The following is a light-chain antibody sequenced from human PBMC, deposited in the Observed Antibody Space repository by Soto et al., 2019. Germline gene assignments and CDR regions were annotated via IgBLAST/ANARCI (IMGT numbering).Light chain of an antibody. CDR2: GES. J-gene: IGKJ1*01. CDR1: QSVSSSY. Sequence: EIVLTQSPGTLSLSPGERATLSCRASQSVSSSYLAWYQQKPGQAPRLLIYGESRRATGIPDRFSGSGSGTDFTLTISRLEPEDFAMYYCQQFGNSLPWTFGQGTKVEIK. CDR3: QQFGNSLPWT. V-gene: IGKV3-20*01.